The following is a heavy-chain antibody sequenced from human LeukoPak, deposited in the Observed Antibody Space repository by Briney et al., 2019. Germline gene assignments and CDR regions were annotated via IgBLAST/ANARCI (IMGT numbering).Heavy chain of an antibody. CDR2: INHSGST. CDR3: ARGSLVGGWAFDI. CDR1: GGSFSGYY. D-gene: IGHD3-16*01. Sequence: SETLSLTCAVYGGSFSGYYWSWIRQPPGKGLEWIGEINHSGSTNYNPSLKSRVTISVDTSKNQFSLKLSSVTAADTAVYYCARGSLVGGWAFDIWGQGTMFTVSS. J-gene: IGHJ3*02. V-gene: IGHV4-34*01.